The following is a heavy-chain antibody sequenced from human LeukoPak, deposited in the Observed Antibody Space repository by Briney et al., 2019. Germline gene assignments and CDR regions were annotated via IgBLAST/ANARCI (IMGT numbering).Heavy chain of an antibody. Sequence: PGGSLRLSCAAYGFTFSSYAMSWVRQAPGKGLEWVSVIYSGGSTYYVDSVKGRFTISRDNSKNTLYLQMNSLRAEDTAVYYCASGQQLVVFNYYYGMDVWGQGTTVTVSS. V-gene: IGHV3-66*01. CDR1: GFTFSSYA. D-gene: IGHD6-13*01. J-gene: IGHJ6*02. CDR2: IYSGGST. CDR3: ASGQQLVVFNYYYGMDV.